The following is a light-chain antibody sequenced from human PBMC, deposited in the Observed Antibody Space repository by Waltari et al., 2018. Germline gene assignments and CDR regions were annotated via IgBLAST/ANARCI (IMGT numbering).Light chain of an antibody. V-gene: IGKV1-13*02. CDR1: RGIDNY. Sequence: AIQLTQSPSSLSASVGDRVTITCRASRGIDNYLALYQQQPGKAPKLLTPVASTLQSGVPTRFSGSGSGTDFTLTISRLQPEDFATYYCQQVYSYPRTFGPGTKVDIK. CDR3: QQVYSYPRT. J-gene: IGKJ3*01. CDR2: VAS.